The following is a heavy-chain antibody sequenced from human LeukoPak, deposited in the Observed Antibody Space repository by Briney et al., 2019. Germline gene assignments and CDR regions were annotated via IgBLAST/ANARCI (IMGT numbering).Heavy chain of an antibody. V-gene: IGHV3-48*01. CDR2: ISSSSSTI. Sequence: PGGSLRLSCSASGFTFSRYSMNWVRQAPGKGLEWVSYISSSSSTIYYADSVKGRFTISRDNAKNSLYLQMNSLRAEDTAVYYCARDLSAYDILTGDWGQGTLVTVSS. CDR1: GFTFSRYS. CDR3: ARDLSAYDILTGD. J-gene: IGHJ4*02. D-gene: IGHD3-9*01.